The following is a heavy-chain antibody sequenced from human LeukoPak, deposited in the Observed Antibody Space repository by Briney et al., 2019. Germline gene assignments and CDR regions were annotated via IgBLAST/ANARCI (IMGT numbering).Heavy chain of an antibody. CDR3: ARVVDDFSSPPDAFDI. CDR1: GGSFSGYY. J-gene: IGHJ3*02. V-gene: IGHV4-34*01. D-gene: IGHD3-3*01. CDR2: INHSGST. Sequence: SETLSLTCAVYGGSFSGYYWSWIRQPPGKGLEWIGEINHSGSTNYNPSLKSRVTISVDTSENQFSLKLSSVTAADTAVYYCARVVDDFSSPPDAFDIWGQGTMVTVSS.